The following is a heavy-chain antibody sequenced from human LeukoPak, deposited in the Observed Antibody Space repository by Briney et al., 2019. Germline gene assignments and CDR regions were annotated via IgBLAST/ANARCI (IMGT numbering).Heavy chain of an antibody. CDR3: ASSMMTFGAFDI. CDR1: GGSISSGGYY. J-gene: IGHJ3*02. CDR2: IYYSGST. V-gene: IGHV4-31*11. D-gene: IGHD3-16*01. Sequence: PSETLSLTCAVSGGSISSGGYYWSWIRQHPGKGLEWIGYIYYSGSTYYNPSLKSRVTISVDTSKNQFSLKLSSVTAADTAVYYCASSMMTFGAFDIWGQGTMVTVSS.